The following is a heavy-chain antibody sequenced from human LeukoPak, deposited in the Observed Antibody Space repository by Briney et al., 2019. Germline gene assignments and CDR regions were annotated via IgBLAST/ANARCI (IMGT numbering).Heavy chain of an antibody. D-gene: IGHD6-13*01. CDR1: GYTFSSYI. CDR2: INPSGGST. V-gene: IGHV1-46*01. J-gene: IGHJ4*02. Sequence: ASVKVSCKASGYTFSSYIMHWVRQAPGQGLEWMGMINPSGGSTNYAQKLQGRVTMTTDTSTSTAYMELRSLRSDDTAVYYCAREATGYSSSWYLLSGSSSAFDYWGQGTLVTVSS. CDR3: AREATGYSSSWYLLSGSSSAFDY.